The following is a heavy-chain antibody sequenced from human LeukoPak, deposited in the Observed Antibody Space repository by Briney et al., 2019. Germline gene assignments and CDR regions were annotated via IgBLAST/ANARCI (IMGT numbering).Heavy chain of an antibody. J-gene: IGHJ4*02. CDR1: GGTFSSYA. CDR2: IIPIFGTA. Sequence: ASVKVSCKASGGTFSSYAISWVRQAPGQGLEWTGGIIPIFGTANYAQKFQGRVTITTDESTSTAYMELSSLRSEDTAVYYCARSRDTYSGSYYHYWGQGTLVTVSS. D-gene: IGHD1-26*01. V-gene: IGHV1-69*05. CDR3: ARSRDTYSGSYYHY.